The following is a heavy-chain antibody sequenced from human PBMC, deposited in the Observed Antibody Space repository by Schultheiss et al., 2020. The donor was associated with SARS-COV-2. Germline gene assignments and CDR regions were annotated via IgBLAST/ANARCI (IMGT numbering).Heavy chain of an antibody. J-gene: IGHJ4*02. CDR3: ARDPGSTYGSAYFDY. D-gene: IGHD3-10*01. Sequence: GGSLRLSCAASGFTFSSYWMSWVRQAPGKGLEWVSAISGSGGSTYYADSVKGRFTISRDNSKNTLYLQMNSLRAEDTAVYYCARDPGSTYGSAYFDYWGQGALVTVSS. CDR2: ISGSGGST. V-gene: IGHV3-23*01. CDR1: GFTFSSYW.